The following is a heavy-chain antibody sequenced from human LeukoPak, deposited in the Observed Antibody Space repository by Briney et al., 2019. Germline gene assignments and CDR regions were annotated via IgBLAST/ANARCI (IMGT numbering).Heavy chain of an antibody. D-gene: IGHD1-26*01. CDR2: ISSSSSYM. J-gene: IGHJ4*02. CDR3: ARGAGGDY. CDR1: GFTFSSYS. V-gene: IGHV3-21*01. Sequence: GGSLRLSCAASGFTFSSYSMNWVRQAPGKGLEWVSSISSSSSYMYYADSVKGRFTISRDNAKNSLYLQMNSLRAEDTAVYYCARGAGGDYWGQGTLVTVSS.